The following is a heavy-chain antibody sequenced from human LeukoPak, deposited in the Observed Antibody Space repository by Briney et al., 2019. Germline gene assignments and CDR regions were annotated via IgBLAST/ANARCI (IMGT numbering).Heavy chain of an antibody. CDR3: ARGRAAGDV. J-gene: IGHJ6*04. D-gene: IGHD6-13*01. CDR2: INHSGST. V-gene: IGHV4-34*01. Sequence: SETLSLTCAVYGGSFGGYYWSWIRQPPGKGLEWIGEINHSGSTNYNPSLKSRVTISVDTSKNQFSLKLSSVTAADTAVYYCARGRAAGDVWGKGTTVTVSS. CDR1: GGSFGGYY.